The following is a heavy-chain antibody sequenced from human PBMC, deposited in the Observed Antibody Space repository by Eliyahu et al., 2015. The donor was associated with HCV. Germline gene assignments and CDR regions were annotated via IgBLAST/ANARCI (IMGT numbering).Heavy chain of an antibody. CDR3: AKGTGRNAFDI. CDR1: GFTLVTYW. Sequence: EVQLVESGGGLVQPGGSLRLSCAASGFTLVTYWMHWVRQVPGKGLVWVSHINSAGRITNYADSVKGRFTVSRDNAKTTLYLQMNSLRADDTAVYYCAKGTGRNAFDIWGQGTMVTVSS. J-gene: IGHJ3*02. CDR2: INSAGRIT. V-gene: IGHV3-74*01. D-gene: IGHD2-15*01.